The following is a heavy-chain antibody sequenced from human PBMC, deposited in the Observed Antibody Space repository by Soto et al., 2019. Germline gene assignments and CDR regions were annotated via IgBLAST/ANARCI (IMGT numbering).Heavy chain of an antibody. CDR1: GGFIRTGDYF. V-gene: IGHV4-30-4*01. D-gene: IGHD3-16*01. CDR3: ASTNWAYAFDF. CDR2: IHHSGHA. J-gene: IGHJ3*01. Sequence: QVQLQESGPGQLKPSQTLSLTCSVSGGFIRTGDYFWTWIRQPPGQGLEWIGYIHHSGHAYFNPSLRSRVTMSVDTSDNQFSLRLTSVTAADTALYFCASTNWAYAFDFWGRGTLVVVSS.